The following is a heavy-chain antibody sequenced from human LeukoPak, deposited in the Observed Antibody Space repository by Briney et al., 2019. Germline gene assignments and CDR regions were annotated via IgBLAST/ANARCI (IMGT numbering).Heavy chain of an antibody. D-gene: IGHD3-16*01. J-gene: IGHJ3*01. Sequence: PGGSLRLSCAASGFTFSSYSMNWVRQAPGKGLEWVSAISGSGGSTYSADSVKGRFTISRDTSKNTLYLQMNSLRAGDTAVYYCAKDITLGDGRLAFDFWGQGTLVTVSS. CDR3: AKDITLGDGRLAFDF. V-gene: IGHV3-23*01. CDR2: ISGSGGST. CDR1: GFTFSSYS.